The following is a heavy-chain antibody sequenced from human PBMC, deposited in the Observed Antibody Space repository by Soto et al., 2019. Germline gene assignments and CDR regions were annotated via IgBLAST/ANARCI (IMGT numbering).Heavy chain of an antibody. V-gene: IGHV3-30-3*01. D-gene: IGHD3-22*01. CDR2: ISYDGSNK. CDR1: GFTFSSYA. J-gene: IGHJ3*02. Sequence: PGGSLRLSCAASGFTFSSYAMHWVRQAPGKGLEWVAVISYDGSNKYYADSVKGRFTISRDNSKNTLYLQMNSLRAEDTAVYYCARGRLLHDVFDIWGQGTMVTVSS. CDR3: ARGRLLHDVFDI.